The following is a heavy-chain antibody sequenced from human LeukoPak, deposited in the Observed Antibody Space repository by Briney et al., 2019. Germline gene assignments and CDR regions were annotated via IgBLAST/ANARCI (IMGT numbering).Heavy chain of an antibody. CDR3: AREGGYSYGYYYYYYMDV. J-gene: IGHJ6*03. Sequence: GRSLRLSCAASGFTFSSYAMHWVRQAPGKGLEWVAVISYDGSNKYYEDSVKGRFTISRDNSKNTLYLQMNRLRAEDTAVYYCAREGGYSYGYYYYYYMDVWGKGTTVTVSS. D-gene: IGHD5-18*01. CDR2: ISYDGSNK. CDR1: GFTFSSYA. V-gene: IGHV3-30*01.